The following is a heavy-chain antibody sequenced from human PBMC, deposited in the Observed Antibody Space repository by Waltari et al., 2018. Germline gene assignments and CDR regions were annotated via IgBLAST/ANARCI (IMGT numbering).Heavy chain of an antibody. V-gene: IGHV3-21*01. CDR3: ARGTVTTNYYYMDV. D-gene: IGHD4-17*01. Sequence: EVQLVESGGGLVKPGGSLRLSCAASAFTFRTHSMNWVRQAPGKGLEWVSSISRSSIYKFYADSVKGRFTISRDNAKNSLYLQMNSLRTEDTAVYYCARGTVTTNYYYMDVWGKGTTVTVSS. CDR2: ISRSSIYK. CDR1: AFTFRTHS. J-gene: IGHJ6*03.